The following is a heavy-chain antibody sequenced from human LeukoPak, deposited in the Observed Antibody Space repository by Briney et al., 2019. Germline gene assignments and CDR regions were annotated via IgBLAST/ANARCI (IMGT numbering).Heavy chain of an antibody. D-gene: IGHD3-10*01. CDR2: IYYSGST. Sequence: SETLSLTCTVSGGSISSSSYYWGWIRQPPGKGLEWIGSIYYSGSTYYNPSLKSRVTISVDTSKNQFSLKLSSVTAADTAVYYCARHTPGRMVRGLNLWGQGTLVTVSS. CDR1: GGSISSSSYY. V-gene: IGHV4-39*01. CDR3: ARHTPGRMVRGLNL. J-gene: IGHJ5*02.